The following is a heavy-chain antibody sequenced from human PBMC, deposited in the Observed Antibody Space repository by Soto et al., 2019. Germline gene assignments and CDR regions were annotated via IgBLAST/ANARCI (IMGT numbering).Heavy chain of an antibody. CDR3: ARFDTNMITFGPGEY. CDR1: GYTFTSYG. J-gene: IGHJ4*02. V-gene: IGHV1-18*01. CDR2: ISAYNGNT. D-gene: IGHD3-16*01. Sequence: ASVKVSCKASGYTFTSYGISWVRQAPGQGLEWMGWISAYNGNTNYAQKLQGRVTMTTDTSTSTAYMELRSLRSDDTAVYYCARFDTNMITFGPGEYWGQGTLVTVSS.